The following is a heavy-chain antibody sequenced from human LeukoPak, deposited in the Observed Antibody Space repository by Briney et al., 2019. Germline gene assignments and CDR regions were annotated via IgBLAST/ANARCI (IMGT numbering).Heavy chain of an antibody. D-gene: IGHD3-22*01. CDR1: GFTFSSYS. CDR3: ASLVDYYYDSSGREDY. Sequence: GGSLRLSCAASGFTFSSYSMNWVRQAPGKGLEWVSSISSSSSYIYYADSVKGRFTISRDNAKNSLYLQMNSLRAEDTAVYYCASLVDYYYDSSGREDYWGQGTLVTVSS. J-gene: IGHJ4*02. V-gene: IGHV3-21*01. CDR2: ISSSSSYI.